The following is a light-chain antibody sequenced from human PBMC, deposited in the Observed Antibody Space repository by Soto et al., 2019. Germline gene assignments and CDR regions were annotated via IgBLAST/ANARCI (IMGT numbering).Light chain of an antibody. CDR2: AAS. Sequence: DIPMTQSPSSVSASVGDRITITCRASQDISTWLAWYQQKPGKAPKVLIYAASSVQSGVPSRFSGSGSGTDFTLTISSLQSEDLGTYYCQQVNSFPYSFGGGTKVEIK. CDR1: QDISTW. J-gene: IGKJ4*01. V-gene: IGKV1-12*01. CDR3: QQVNSFPYS.